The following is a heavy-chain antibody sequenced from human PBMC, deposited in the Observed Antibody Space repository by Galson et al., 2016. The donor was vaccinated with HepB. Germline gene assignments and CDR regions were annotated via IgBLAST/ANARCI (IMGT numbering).Heavy chain of an antibody. CDR1: GGSITSANW. CDR3: ARHLPTPGTRGFDY. V-gene: IGHV4-4*02. CDR2: IFIGGNT. J-gene: IGHJ4*02. D-gene: IGHD6-13*01. Sequence: ETLSLTCVVSGGSITSANWWSWVRQPPGEGLEWIGEIFIGGNTHYNPSLDTRVTMSVDKSNNQFSLKLTSVTAADTAVYYCARHLPTPGTRGFDYWGQGTLVTVSS.